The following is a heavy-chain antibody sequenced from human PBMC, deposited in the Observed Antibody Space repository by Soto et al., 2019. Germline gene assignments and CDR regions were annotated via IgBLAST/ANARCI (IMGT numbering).Heavy chain of an antibody. D-gene: IGHD3-16*01. CDR2: IIPISGST. V-gene: IGHV1-69*12. CDR1: GGTFGSYA. CDR3: ARGGPQGDV. J-gene: IGHJ6*02. Sequence: QVQLVQSGAEVKKPGSSVKVSCKASGGTFGSYAVTWVRQAPGQGLEWMGGIIPISGSTVYAPKFQARVTLTAAQSTSTAYMELSSLRSEDTATYYCARGGPQGDVWGQGTTVTVSS.